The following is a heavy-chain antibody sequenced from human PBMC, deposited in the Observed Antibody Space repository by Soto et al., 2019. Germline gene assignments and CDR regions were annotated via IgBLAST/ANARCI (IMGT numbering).Heavy chain of an antibody. CDR1: GYTFNTFG. D-gene: IGHD7-27*01. J-gene: IGHJ4*01. V-gene: IGHV1-18*01. CDR2: VSGYSDKR. CDR3: ARGWGKYF. Sequence: ASVKVSCKASGYTFNTFGITWVRQAPGQGLEWMGCVSGYSDKRDYSRKLQDRITLTADPSTTTSYMELRSLTSDDTAVYYSARGWGKYF.